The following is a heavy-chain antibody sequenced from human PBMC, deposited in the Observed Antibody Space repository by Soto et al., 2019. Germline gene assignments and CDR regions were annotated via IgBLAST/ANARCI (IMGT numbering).Heavy chain of an antibody. J-gene: IGHJ3*02. V-gene: IGHV1-3*01. CDR2: INAGNGNT. Sequence: SVKVSCKASGYTFTSYAMHWVRQAPGQRLGWMGWINAGNGNTKYSQKFQGRVTITRDTSASTAYMELSSLRSEDTAVYYCARVLGEIVVVPAAGAFDIWGQGTMVTVSS. CDR1: GYTFTSYA. D-gene: IGHD2-2*01. CDR3: ARVLGEIVVVPAAGAFDI.